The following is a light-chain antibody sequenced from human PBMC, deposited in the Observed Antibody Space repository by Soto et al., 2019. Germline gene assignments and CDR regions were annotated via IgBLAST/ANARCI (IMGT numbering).Light chain of an antibody. CDR1: QSASNN. CDR2: DVS. CDR3: QQYNNWPPWT. V-gene: IGKV3-15*01. J-gene: IGKJ1*01. Sequence: EIVMTQSPATLSVSPGERATLSCRASQSASNNLAWYQQKPGQAPRLLIYDVSTRATGIPARFSGSGSGTEFTLTISSLQSEDFAVYYCQQYNNWPPWTFGKGTKVEI.